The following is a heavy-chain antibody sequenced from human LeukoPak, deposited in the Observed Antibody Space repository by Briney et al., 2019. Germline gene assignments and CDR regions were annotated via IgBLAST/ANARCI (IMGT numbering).Heavy chain of an antibody. D-gene: IGHD4-17*01. V-gene: IGHV4-4*02. CDR3: ARGRRVGDYDY. CDR1: GGSIGSTNW. CDR2: IYHTGST. J-gene: IGHJ4*02. Sequence: SETLSLTCAVSGGSIGSTNWWSWVRQPPGKGLEWIGEIYHTGSTNYNPSLKSRVTISVDKSKNQFSLKLSSVTAADTAVYYCARGRRVGDYDYWGQGTLVTVSS.